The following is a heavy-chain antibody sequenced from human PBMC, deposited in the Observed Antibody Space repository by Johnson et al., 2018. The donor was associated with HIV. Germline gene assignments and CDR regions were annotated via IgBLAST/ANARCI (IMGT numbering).Heavy chain of an antibody. V-gene: IGHV3-30-3*01. CDR2: ISYDGSNK. Sequence: QVLLVESGGGVVQPGRSLRLSCAASGFTFSSYAMHWVRQAPGKGLEWVAVISYDGSNKYYADSVKGRFTISRDNAKNSLFLQMNSLRAEDTAVYYCAGVGANFDAFDIWGQGKMVTVSS. CDR3: AGVGANFDAFDI. J-gene: IGHJ3*02. D-gene: IGHD4/OR15-4a*01. CDR1: GFTFSSYA.